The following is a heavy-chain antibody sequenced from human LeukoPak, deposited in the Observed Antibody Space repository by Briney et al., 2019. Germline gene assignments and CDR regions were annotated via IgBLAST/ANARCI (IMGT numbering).Heavy chain of an antibody. CDR2: IYHSGST. CDR3: AREDYGDYATFDY. J-gene: IGHJ4*02. V-gene: IGHV4-4*02. D-gene: IGHD4-17*01. Sequence: GSLRLSCAASGFTFSNYGMHWVRQAPGKGLEWIGEIYHSGSTNYNPSLKSRVTISVDKSKNQFSLKLSSVTAADTAVYYCAREDYGDYATFDYWGQGTLVTVSS. CDR1: GFTFSNYG.